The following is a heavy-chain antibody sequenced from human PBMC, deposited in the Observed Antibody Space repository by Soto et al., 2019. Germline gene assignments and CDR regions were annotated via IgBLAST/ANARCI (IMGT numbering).Heavy chain of an antibody. Sequence: SVKVSCKXSGGTFSSYAISWVRQAPGQGLEWMGGIIPIFGTANYAQKFQGRVTITADESTSTAYMELSSLRSEDTAVYYCARNAPPEGPPSVREIVLMVYVNAFDIWGQGTMVTVSS. CDR3: ARNAPPEGPPSVREIVLMVYVNAFDI. D-gene: IGHD2-8*01. CDR1: GGTFSSYA. J-gene: IGHJ3*02. CDR2: IIPIFGTA. V-gene: IGHV1-69*13.